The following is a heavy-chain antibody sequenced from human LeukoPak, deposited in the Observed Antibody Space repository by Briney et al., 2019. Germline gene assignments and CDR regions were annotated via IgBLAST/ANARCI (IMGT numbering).Heavy chain of an antibody. Sequence: SETLSLTCTVSGGSISSNNYYWGWIRQPPGKGLEWIGTIYYSGSTYYNPSLRSRVTIAVDTSKNQFSLKLSSVTAADTAVYYCARGGWLQLFGWFDPWGQGTLVTVSS. CDR3: ARGGWLQLFGWFDP. CDR1: GGSISSNNYY. J-gene: IGHJ5*02. D-gene: IGHD5-24*01. CDR2: IYYSGST. V-gene: IGHV4-39*02.